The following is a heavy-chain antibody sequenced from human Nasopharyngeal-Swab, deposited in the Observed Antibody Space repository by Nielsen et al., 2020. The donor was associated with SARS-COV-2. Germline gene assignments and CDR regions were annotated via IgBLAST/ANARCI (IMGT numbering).Heavy chain of an antibody. CDR3: ARVGYNWNSGYFQH. V-gene: IGHV3-7*03. D-gene: IGHD1-7*01. CDR2: IKQDGSEK. J-gene: IGHJ1*01. CDR1: GFTFSSYW. Sequence: GASLKISCAASGFTFSSYWMSWVRQAPGKGLEWVANIKQDGSEKYYVDSVKGRFTICRDNAKNSLYLQMNSLRAEDTAVFYCARVGYNWNSGYFQHWGQGTLVTVSS.